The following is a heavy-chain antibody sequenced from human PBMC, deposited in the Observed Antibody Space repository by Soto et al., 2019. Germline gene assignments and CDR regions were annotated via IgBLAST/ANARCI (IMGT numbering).Heavy chain of an antibody. Sequence: LSLTCTVSGGSISSYYWSWIRQPPGKGLEWIGYIYYSGSTNYNPSLKSRVTISVDTSKNQFSLKLSSVTAADTAVYYCARDIGYCSSTSCYARYYFDYWGQGTLVTVSS. D-gene: IGHD2-2*01. CDR2: IYYSGST. V-gene: IGHV4-59*01. J-gene: IGHJ4*02. CDR1: GGSISSYY. CDR3: ARDIGYCSSTSCYARYYFDY.